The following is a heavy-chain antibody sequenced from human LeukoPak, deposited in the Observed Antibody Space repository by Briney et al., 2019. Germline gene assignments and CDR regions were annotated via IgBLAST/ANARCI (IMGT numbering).Heavy chain of an antibody. V-gene: IGHV3-33*06. D-gene: IGHD3-10*01. Sequence: GGSLRLSCAASGFTFSSHGIHWVRQAPGKGLEWVAIIWYDGSKKYYADSVKGRFTISRDNSKHTLYLQMNSLRAEDTAVYYCAKFVNYGNYYYYYYMDVWGKGTTVTVSS. CDR3: AKFVNYGNYYYYYYMDV. CDR1: GFTFSSHG. CDR2: IWYDGSKK. J-gene: IGHJ6*03.